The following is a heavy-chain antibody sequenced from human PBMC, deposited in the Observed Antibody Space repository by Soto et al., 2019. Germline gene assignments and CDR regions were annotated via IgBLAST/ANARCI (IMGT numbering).Heavy chain of an antibody. D-gene: IGHD4-17*01. CDR1: GFTFSGSA. Sequence: GGSLRLSCAASGFTFSGSAMHWVRQASGKGLEWVGRIRSKANSYATAYAASVKGRFTISRDDSKNTAYLQMNSLKTEDTAVYYCTRLSVTHGYWGQGTLVTVSS. J-gene: IGHJ4*02. V-gene: IGHV3-73*01. CDR3: TRLSVTHGY. CDR2: IRSKANSYAT.